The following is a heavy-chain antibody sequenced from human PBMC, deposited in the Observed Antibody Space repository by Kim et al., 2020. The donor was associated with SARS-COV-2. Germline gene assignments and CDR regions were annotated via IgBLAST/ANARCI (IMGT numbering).Heavy chain of an antibody. J-gene: IGHJ4*02. CDR3: AKEDTAMVRGSSNVRYFDY. V-gene: IGHV3-30*18. D-gene: IGHD5-18*01. Sequence: GGSLRLSCAASGFTFSSYGMHWVRQAPGKGLEWVAVISYDGSNKYYADSVKGRFTISRDNSKNTLYLQMNSLRAEDTAVYYCAKEDTAMVRGSSNVRYFDYWGQGTLVTVSS. CDR2: ISYDGSNK. CDR1: GFTFSSYG.